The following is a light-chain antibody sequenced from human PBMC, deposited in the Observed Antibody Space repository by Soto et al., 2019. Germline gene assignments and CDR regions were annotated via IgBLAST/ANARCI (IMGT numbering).Light chain of an antibody. J-gene: IGKJ1*01. CDR3: QKYNSAPWT. V-gene: IGKV1-5*03. CDR1: QTISSW. Sequence: DIQMTQSPSTLSGSVGDRVTITCRASQTISSWLAWYQQKPGKAPKLLIYKASTLKSGVPSRFSGSGSGTEFTLTISSLQPEDFATYYCQKYNSAPWTFGQGTKVDIK. CDR2: KAS.